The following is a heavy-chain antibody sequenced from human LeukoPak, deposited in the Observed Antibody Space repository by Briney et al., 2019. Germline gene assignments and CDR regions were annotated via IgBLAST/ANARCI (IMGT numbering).Heavy chain of an antibody. Sequence: GRSLRLSCAASGFTFSSYGMHWVRQAPGKGLECVAVIWYEGSNKYYADSVKGRFTISRDNSKNMLYLQMNSLRAEDTAVYYCAKGLRFLEWLVLDVWGKGTTVTVSS. J-gene: IGHJ6*04. CDR2: IWYEGSNK. V-gene: IGHV3-33*06. D-gene: IGHD3-3*01. CDR3: AKGLRFLEWLVLDV. CDR1: GFTFSSYG.